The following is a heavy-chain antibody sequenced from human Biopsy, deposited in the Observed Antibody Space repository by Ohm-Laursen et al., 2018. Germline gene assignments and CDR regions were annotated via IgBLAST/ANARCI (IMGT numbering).Heavy chain of an antibody. CDR1: GGSISNYF. Sequence: SDTLSLTCAVSGGSISNYFWTWIRQPPGKGLGWVGEFSHTGTTIYNPSLKSRLTISVDKSKNHFSLRLTSVTAADTATYFCARGPYGDNAGAFDVWGQGTVVTVSS. CDR3: ARGPYGDNAGAFDV. D-gene: IGHD4/OR15-4a*01. J-gene: IGHJ3*01. CDR2: FSHTGTT. V-gene: IGHV4-34*01.